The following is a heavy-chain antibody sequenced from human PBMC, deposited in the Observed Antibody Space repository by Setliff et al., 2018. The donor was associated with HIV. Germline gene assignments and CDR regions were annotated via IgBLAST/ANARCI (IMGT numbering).Heavy chain of an antibody. D-gene: IGHD1-26*01. CDR1: GYTLTNYA. CDR3: TRVMGAATGFHDY. Sequence: ASVKVSCKASGYTLTNYAMHWVRQAPGQRLEWMGCINAGNDNTKYSQNFQGRVTITKDTSASTVYMELSSLRYEDTALYYCTRVMGAATGFHDYWGQGTLVTVSS. CDR2: INAGNDNT. V-gene: IGHV1-3*01. J-gene: IGHJ4*02.